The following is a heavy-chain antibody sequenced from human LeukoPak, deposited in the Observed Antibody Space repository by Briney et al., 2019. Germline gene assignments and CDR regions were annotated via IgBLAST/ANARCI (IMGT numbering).Heavy chain of an antibody. D-gene: IGHD3-10*01. J-gene: IGHJ4*02. CDR2: ISWNSGSI. CDR3: AKELWFGELSVDY. CDR1: GFTFDDYA. Sequence: GRSLRLSCAASGFTFDDYAMHWVRQAPGKGLEWVSGISWNSGSIGYADSVKGRFTISRDNAENSLYLQMNSLRAEDTAVYYCAKELWFGELSVDYWGQGTLVTVSS. V-gene: IGHV3-9*01.